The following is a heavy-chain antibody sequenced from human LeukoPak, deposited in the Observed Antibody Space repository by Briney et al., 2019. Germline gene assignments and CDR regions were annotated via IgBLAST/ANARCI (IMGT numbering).Heavy chain of an antibody. CDR2: ISWNSGSI. J-gene: IGHJ3*02. V-gene: IGHV3-9*01. CDR3: AKGGYILTGHYLGDAFDI. CDR1: GFTFDDYA. Sequence: TGGSLRLSCAASGFTFDDYAMHWVRQAPGKGLEWVSGISWNSGSIGYADSVKGRFTISRDNAKNSLYLQMNSLRAEDTALYYCAKGGYILTGHYLGDAFDIWGQGTMVTVSS. D-gene: IGHD3-9*01.